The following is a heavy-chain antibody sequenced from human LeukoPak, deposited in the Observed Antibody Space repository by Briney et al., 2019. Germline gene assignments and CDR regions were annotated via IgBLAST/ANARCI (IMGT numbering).Heavy chain of an antibody. V-gene: IGHV4-59*13. CDR3: AREVTNYYYYYMDV. D-gene: IGHD4-23*01. Sequence: SETLSLTCTVSGGSINSYYWSWIRQPPGKGLEWIGYIYYSGSTNYNPSLKSRVTISVDTSKNQFSLKLSSVTAADTAVYYCAREVTNYYYYYMDVWGKGTTVTVSS. CDR2: IYYSGST. J-gene: IGHJ6*03. CDR1: GGSINSYY.